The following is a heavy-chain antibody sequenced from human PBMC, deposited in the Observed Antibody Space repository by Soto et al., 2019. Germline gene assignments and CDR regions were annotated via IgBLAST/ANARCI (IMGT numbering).Heavy chain of an antibody. J-gene: IGHJ4*02. CDR3: ARDGLLVRSYRYTPFDY. D-gene: IGHD3-16*02. V-gene: IGHV3-33*01. CDR2: IWYDGSNK. CDR1: GFTFSSYG. Sequence: GGSLRLSCAASGFTFSSYGMHWVRQAPGKGLEWVAVIWYDGSNKYYADSVKGRFTISRDNSKNTLYLQMNSLRAEDTAVYYCARDGLLVRSYRYTPFDYWGQGTLVTVSS.